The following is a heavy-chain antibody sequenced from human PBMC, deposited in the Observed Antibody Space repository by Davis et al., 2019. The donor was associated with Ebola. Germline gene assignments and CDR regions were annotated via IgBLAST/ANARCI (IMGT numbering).Heavy chain of an antibody. J-gene: IGHJ4*02. CDR2: ISAYNGNT. CDR1: GYTFTSYG. Sequence: ASVKVSCKASGYTFTSYGISWVRQAPGQGLEWMGWISAYNGNTNYAQKLQGRVTMTTDTSTSTAYMELRSLRSDDTAVYYCARDPTYYDYVWGSYRYFDYWGQGTLVTVSS. V-gene: IGHV1-18*01. CDR3: ARDPTYYDYVWGSYRYFDY. D-gene: IGHD3-16*02.